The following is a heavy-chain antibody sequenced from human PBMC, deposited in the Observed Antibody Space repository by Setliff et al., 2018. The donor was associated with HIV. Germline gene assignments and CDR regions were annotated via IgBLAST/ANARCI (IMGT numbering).Heavy chain of an antibody. D-gene: IGHD3-9*01. CDR1: GYAISSGYY. CDR2: IYYSGST. CDR3: ARESQQYYDILTGFNYYYGMDV. V-gene: IGHV4-61*01. Sequence: SETLSLTCAVSGYAISSGYYWGWVRQPPGKGPEWIGYIYYSGSTNYNPSLRSRVTISVDTSKNQVSLRLTSVTSADTALYYCARESQQYYDILTGFNYYYGMDVWGRGITVTVSS. J-gene: IGHJ6*02.